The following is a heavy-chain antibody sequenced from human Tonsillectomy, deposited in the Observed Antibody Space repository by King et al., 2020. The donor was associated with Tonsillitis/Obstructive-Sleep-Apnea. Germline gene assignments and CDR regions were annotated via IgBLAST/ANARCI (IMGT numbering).Heavy chain of an antibody. Sequence: VQLVESGGGVVQPGRSLRLSCAASGFTFSSYAMHWVRQAPGKGLEWVALMSYDGSDKYYADSVKGRFTISRDNSKKTLYLQMNSLRAEDTAVYYCAEGRVAYSSSSQSPFDIWGQGTMVTVSS. V-gene: IGHV3-30*04. D-gene: IGHD6-6*01. J-gene: IGHJ3*02. CDR3: AEGRVAYSSSSQSPFDI. CDR1: GFTFSSYA. CDR2: MSYDGSDK.